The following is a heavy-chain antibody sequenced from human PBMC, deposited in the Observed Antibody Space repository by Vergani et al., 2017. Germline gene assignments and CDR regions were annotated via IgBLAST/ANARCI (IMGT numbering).Heavy chain of an antibody. CDR1: GFTVSSNY. Sequence: EEQLVESGGGLIQPGGSLRLSCAASGFTVSSNYMSWVRQASGKGLEWVGRIRSKANSYATAYAASVKGRFTISRDDSKNTAYLQMNSLKTEDTAVYYCARRAGLGDYASYYYYYYGMDVWGQGTTVTVSS. CDR3: ARRAGLGDYASYYYYYYGMDV. D-gene: IGHD4-17*01. V-gene: IGHV3-73*01. J-gene: IGHJ6*02. CDR2: IRSKANSYAT.